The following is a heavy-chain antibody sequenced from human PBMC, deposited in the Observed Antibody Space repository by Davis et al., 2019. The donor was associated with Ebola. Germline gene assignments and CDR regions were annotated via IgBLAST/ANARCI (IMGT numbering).Heavy chain of an antibody. V-gene: IGHV3-30-3*01. CDR2: ISYDGSNK. D-gene: IGHD5-12*01. CDR1: GFTFSSYA. J-gene: IGHJ6*03. CDR3: AKGGLYSGYDSDYYYYYMDV. Sequence: GESLKISCAASGFTFSSYAMHWVRQAPGKGLEWVAVISYDGSNKYYADSVKGRFTISRDNSKNTLYLQMNSLRAEDTAVYYCAKGGLYSGYDSDYYYYYMDVWGKGTTVTVSS.